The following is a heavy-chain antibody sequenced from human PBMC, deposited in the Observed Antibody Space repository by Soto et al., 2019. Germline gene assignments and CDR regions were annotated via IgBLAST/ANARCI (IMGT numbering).Heavy chain of an antibody. J-gene: IGHJ4*02. D-gene: IGHD6-13*01. CDR3: ARESVRQQLAYYFDY. V-gene: IGHV3-15*05. CDR1: GFTFSNAW. Sequence: PGGSLRLSCAASGFTFSNAWMSWVRQAPGEGLEWVGRIRSKTDDGTADYAAPVKGRFTISRDDSKNTLYLQLNSVTPEDTAVYYCARESVRQQLAYYFDYWGQGTLVTVSS. CDR2: IRSKTDDGTA.